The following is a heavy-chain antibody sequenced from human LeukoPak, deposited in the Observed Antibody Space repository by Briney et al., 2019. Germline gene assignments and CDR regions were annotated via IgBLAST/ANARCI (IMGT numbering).Heavy chain of an antibody. J-gene: IGHJ4*02. CDR3: ARGVHPKVVDPFFGY. D-gene: IGHD3-22*01. Sequence: GGSLRLSCAASGFTFRSYAMHWVRQAPGKGLEWGAVISYDGSNKYYADSVKGRFTISRDNSKNTLYLQMNSLRAEDTAVYYCARGVHPKVVDPFFGYWGQGTLVTVSS. V-gene: IGHV3-30*01. CDR1: GFTFRSYA. CDR2: ISYDGSNK.